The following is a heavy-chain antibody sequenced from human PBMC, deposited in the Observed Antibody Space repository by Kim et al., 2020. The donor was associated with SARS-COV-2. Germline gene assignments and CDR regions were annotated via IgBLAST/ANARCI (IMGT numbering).Heavy chain of an antibody. D-gene: IGHD3-22*01. Sequence: EKYYVDSVRGRFTIARDSAKNSLYLQMNSLRAEDTAVYYCARSNTMIPEDYWGQGTLVTVSS. J-gene: IGHJ4*02. CDR2: EK. CDR3: ARSNTMIPEDY. V-gene: IGHV3-7*01.